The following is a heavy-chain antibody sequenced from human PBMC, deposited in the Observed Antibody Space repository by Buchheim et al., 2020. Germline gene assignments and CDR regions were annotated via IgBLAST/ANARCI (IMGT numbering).Heavy chain of an antibody. V-gene: IGHV4-39*07. D-gene: IGHD6-6*01. Sequence: QLQLQESGPGLVKPSETLSLTCTVSGGSISSSSYYWGWIRQPPGKGLEWIGSIYYSGSTYYNPSLKSRVTISVDTSKNQFSLKLSSVTAADTAVYYCARVAARDLPYYYYGMDVWGQGTT. CDR2: IYYSGST. CDR3: ARVAARDLPYYYYGMDV. J-gene: IGHJ6*02. CDR1: GGSISSSSYY.